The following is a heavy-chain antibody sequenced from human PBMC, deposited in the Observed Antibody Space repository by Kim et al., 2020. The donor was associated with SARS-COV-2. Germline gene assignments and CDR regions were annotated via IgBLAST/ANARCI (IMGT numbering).Heavy chain of an antibody. CDR1: GFTFSDHY. CDR2: TRNKVNSYTT. V-gene: IGHV3-72*01. Sequence: GGSLRLSCAASGFTFSDHYMDWVRQAPGKGLEWVGRTRNKVNSYTTEYAASVKGRFTISRDDSKNSLYLQMNSLKSEDTAVYYCARSYSGSHDYFDYWGQGTLVTVSS. D-gene: IGHD1-26*01. J-gene: IGHJ4*02. CDR3: ARSYSGSHDYFDY.